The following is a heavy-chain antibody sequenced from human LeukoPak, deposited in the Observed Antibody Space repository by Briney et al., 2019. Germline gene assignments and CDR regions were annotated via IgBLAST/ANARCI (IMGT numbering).Heavy chain of an antibody. CDR1: GYTFTGYY. V-gene: IGHV1-2*02. D-gene: IGHD3-10*01. Sequence: ASVKVSCKASGYTFTGYYMHWVRQAPGQGLEWMGWINPNSGGTNYAQKFQGRVTMPRDTSISTAYMELSRLRPDDTAVYYCASGSMVRGPLDWFDPWGQGTLVTVSS. CDR2: INPNSGGT. CDR3: ASGSMVRGPLDWFDP. J-gene: IGHJ5*02.